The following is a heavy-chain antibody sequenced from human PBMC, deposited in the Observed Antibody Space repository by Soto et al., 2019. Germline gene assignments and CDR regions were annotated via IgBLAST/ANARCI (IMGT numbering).Heavy chain of an antibody. V-gene: IGHV1-18*04. J-gene: IGHJ4*02. D-gene: IGHD2-15*01. Sequence: ASVKVSCKASGYTFTSYGISWVRQAPGQGLEWMGWISAYNGNTNYAQKLQGRVTMTTDTSTSTAYMELRSLRSDDTAVYYCARGICSGGSCYPRGGDYFDYWGQGTLVTVSS. CDR1: GYTFTSYG. CDR3: ARGICSGGSCYPRGGDYFDY. CDR2: ISAYNGNT.